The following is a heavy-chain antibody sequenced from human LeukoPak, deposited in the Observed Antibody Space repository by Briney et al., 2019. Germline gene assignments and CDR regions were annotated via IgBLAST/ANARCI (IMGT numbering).Heavy chain of an antibody. CDR3: AKDLSLSGGPATARLHY. V-gene: IGHV3-30*18. CDR2: ISYDGSNK. CDR1: GFTFSIYG. J-gene: IGHJ4*02. D-gene: IGHD2-8*02. Sequence: GGSLRLSCAASGFTFSIYGMHWVRQAPGKGLEWVAVISYDGSNKYYADSVKGRFTISRDNSKNTLYLQMNSLRAEDTAVYYCAKDLSLSGGPATARLHYWGQGTLVSVSS.